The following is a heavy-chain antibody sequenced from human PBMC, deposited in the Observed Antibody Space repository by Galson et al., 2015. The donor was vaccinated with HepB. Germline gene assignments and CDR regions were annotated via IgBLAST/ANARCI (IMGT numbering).Heavy chain of an antibody. CDR2: ISYDGSNK. J-gene: IGHJ6*03. CDR1: GFTFSSYG. V-gene: IGHV3-30*18. Sequence: SLRLSCAASGFTFSSYGMHWVRQAPGKGLEWVAVISYDGSNKYYADSVKGRFTISRDNSKNTLYLQMNSLRAEDTAVYYCAKDAHMDVWGKGTTVTVSS. CDR3: AKDAHMDV.